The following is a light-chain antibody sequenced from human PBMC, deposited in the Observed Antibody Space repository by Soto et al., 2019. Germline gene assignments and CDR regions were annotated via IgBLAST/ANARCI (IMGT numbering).Light chain of an antibody. CDR3: QEHGSSPPLT. J-gene: IGKJ4*01. V-gene: IGKV3-20*01. CDR2: HAS. CDR1: QSVSNRF. Sequence: ENVLTQSPGTLSLATGERATLSCRASQSVSNRFVAWYQQKPGQAPRLLIYHASTRATGIPDRFSGSGSGTDFTLTISRLEPEDFAVYYCQEHGSSPPLTFGGGTKVEIK.